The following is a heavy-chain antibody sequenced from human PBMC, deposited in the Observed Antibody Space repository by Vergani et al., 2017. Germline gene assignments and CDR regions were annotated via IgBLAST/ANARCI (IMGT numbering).Heavy chain of an antibody. CDR1: GFTFSGSA. CDR3: TRHIVAGEESPYYYYYMDV. V-gene: IGHV3-73*01. Sequence: EVQLVESGGGLVQPGGSLKLSCAASGFTFSGSAMHWVRQASGKGLEWVGRIRSKANSYATAYAASVKGRFTISRDDSKNTAYLQMNSLKTEDTAVYYCTRHIVAGEESPYYYYYMDVWGKGTTVTVSS. CDR2: IRSKANSYAT. J-gene: IGHJ6*03. D-gene: IGHD3-16*01.